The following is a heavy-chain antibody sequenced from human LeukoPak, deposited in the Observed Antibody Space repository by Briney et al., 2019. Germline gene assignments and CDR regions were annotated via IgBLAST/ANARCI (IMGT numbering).Heavy chain of an antibody. CDR2: INHSGST. CDR1: GGSFSGYY. Sequence: PSETLSLTCAVYGGSFSGYYWSWIRQPPGKGLEWIGEINHSGSTNYNPSLKSRVTISVDTSKNQFSLKLSSVTAADTAVYYCAKAVRIGWFGTLDEVRSADVWGQGTTVTVSS. CDR3: AKAVRIGWFGTLDEVRSADV. D-gene: IGHD3-10*01. J-gene: IGHJ6*02. V-gene: IGHV4-34*01.